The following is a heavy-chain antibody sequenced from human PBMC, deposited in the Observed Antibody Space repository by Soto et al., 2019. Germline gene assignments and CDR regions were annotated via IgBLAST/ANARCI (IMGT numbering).Heavy chain of an antibody. Sequence: PGGSLRLSCAASGFTVSSYAMHWVRQAPGKGLEWVAVISYDGSNKYYADSVKGRFTISRDNSKNTLYLQMNSLRAEDTAVYYCARDYYRFNSGYGFSMDVWGQGTTVTVSS. J-gene: IGHJ6*02. CDR1: GFTVSSYA. V-gene: IGHV3-30-3*01. CDR2: ISYDGSNK. CDR3: ARDYYRFNSGYGFSMDV. D-gene: IGHD5-12*01.